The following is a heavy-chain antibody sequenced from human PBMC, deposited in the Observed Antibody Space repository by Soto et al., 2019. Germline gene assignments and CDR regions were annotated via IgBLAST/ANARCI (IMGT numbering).Heavy chain of an antibody. CDR3: AKDLSGARWYYDALDV. Sequence: PGGSLRLSCEASGFTFSTHGMHWVRQAPGKGLEWVAGTSYDGTNKYYARSVQGRFTISRENSMKTLYLQMNSLRTEDTAVYYCAKDLSGARWYYDALDVWGQGTTVTVSS. CDR2: TSYDGTNK. V-gene: IGHV3-30*18. D-gene: IGHD2-15*01. CDR1: GFTFSTHG. J-gene: IGHJ6*02.